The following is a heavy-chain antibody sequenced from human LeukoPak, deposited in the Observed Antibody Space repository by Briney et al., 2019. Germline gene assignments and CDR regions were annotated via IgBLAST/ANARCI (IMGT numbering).Heavy chain of an antibody. J-gene: IGHJ1*01. CDR2: ITPMFGTA. Sequence: SVKVSCKASGGTFSSYAISWVRQAPGQGLEWMGGITPMFGTAKYAQKFQGRVTITADESTSTAYMELSSLRSEDTAIYYCARDSSEFRSLIPHWGQGTLVTVSS. D-gene: IGHD2-21*01. CDR3: ARDSSEFRSLIPH. V-gene: IGHV1-69*13. CDR1: GGTFSSYA.